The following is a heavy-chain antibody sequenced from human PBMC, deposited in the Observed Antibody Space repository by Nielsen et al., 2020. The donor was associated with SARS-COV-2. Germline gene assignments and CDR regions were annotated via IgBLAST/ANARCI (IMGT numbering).Heavy chain of an antibody. CDR3: ARDLVNLKARGGHGGPDY. CDR2: ISAYNGNT. CDR1: GYHFNNYG. J-gene: IGHJ4*02. V-gene: IGHV1-18*04. D-gene: IGHD3-10*01. Sequence: ASVKVSCKTSGYHFNNYGVTWVRQAPGQGLEWMGWISAYNGNTEYAPNLQDRVTLTTDTSTSTTYMELGSLRSDDTAVYYCARDLVNLKARGGHGGPDYWGQGTLVTVSS.